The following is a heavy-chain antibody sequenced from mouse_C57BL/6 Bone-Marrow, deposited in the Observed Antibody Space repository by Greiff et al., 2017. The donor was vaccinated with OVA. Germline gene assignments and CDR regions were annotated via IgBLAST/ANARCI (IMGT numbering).Heavy chain of an antibody. CDR1: GYTFTSYG. J-gene: IGHJ3*01. V-gene: IGHV1-81*01. Sequence: VQLQHSGAELARPGASVKLSCKASGYTFTSYGISWVKQRTGQGLEWIGEIYPRSGNTYYNEKFKGKATLTADKSSSTAYMELRSLTSEDSAVYFCAREKGNYGNYPFAYWGQGTLVTVSA. D-gene: IGHD2-1*01. CDR3: AREKGNYGNYPFAY. CDR2: IYPRSGNT.